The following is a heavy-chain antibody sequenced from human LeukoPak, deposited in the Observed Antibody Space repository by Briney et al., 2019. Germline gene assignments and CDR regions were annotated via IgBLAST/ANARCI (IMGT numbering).Heavy chain of an antibody. D-gene: IGHD5-24*01. CDR1: GGTFSSYA. CDR2: IIPILGIA. J-gene: IGHJ4*02. Sequence: ASVKVSCKASGGTFSSYAISWVRQAPGQGLEWMGRIIPILGIANYAQKFQGRVTITVDKSTSTAYMELSSLRSEDTAVYYCARDPLRDGYNSKDYWGQGTLVTVSS. CDR3: ARDPLRDGYNSKDY. V-gene: IGHV1-69*04.